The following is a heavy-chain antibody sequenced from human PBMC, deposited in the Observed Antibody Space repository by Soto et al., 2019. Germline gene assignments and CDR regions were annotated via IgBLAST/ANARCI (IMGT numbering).Heavy chain of an antibody. J-gene: IGHJ4*02. D-gene: IGHD2-2*01. V-gene: IGHV3-11*01. CDR3: ARGMPGPGAMFGLFDC. CDR1: GFTFSDYY. Sequence: QVQLVESGGGLVKPGGSLRLSCAASGFTFSDYYMSWIRQAPGKGLEWVSYISSSGTTIYYADSVKGRFTVSRDSAKNSLHLQMNSLRAEDTGGHYCARGMPGPGAMFGLFDCWGQGTLVTVSS. CDR2: ISSSGTTI.